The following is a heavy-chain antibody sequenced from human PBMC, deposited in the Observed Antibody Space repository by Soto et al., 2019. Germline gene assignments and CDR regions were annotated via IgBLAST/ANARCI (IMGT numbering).Heavy chain of an antibody. D-gene: IGHD5-12*01. CDR1: GFTFSNYW. CDR2: IKQDGTEK. CDR3: ASVAS. Sequence: GGSLRLSCAASGFTFSNYWMSWVRQAPGKGLEWVANIKQDGTEKNYVDSVRGRFTISRDNAKNSLDLQMNSLTAEDTAVYYCASVASWGQGTRVTVSS. V-gene: IGHV3-7*01. J-gene: IGHJ4*02.